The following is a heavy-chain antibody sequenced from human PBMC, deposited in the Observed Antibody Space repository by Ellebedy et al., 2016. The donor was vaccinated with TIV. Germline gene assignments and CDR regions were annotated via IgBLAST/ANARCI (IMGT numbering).Heavy chain of an antibody. D-gene: IGHD3-10*01. CDR3: ARDTPYGTRGMDV. V-gene: IGHV3-21*01. CDR2: ISSSSSYI. CDR1: GFTFSSYS. J-gene: IGHJ6*02. Sequence: GGSLRLXXAASGFTFSSYSMNWVRQAPGKGLEWVSSISSSSSYIYYADSVKGRFTISRDNAKNSLYLQMNSLRAEDTAVYYCARDTPYGTRGMDVWGQGTTVTVSS.